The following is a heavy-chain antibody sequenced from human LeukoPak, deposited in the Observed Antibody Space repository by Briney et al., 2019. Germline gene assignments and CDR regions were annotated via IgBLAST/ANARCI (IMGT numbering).Heavy chain of an antibody. D-gene: IGHD5-18*01. CDR3: ARGRAGRGYSYVIYYYYYMDV. V-gene: IGHV4-4*07. J-gene: IGHJ6*03. Sequence: PSETLSLTCTVSGGSIKSHYWSWIRQPAGKGLDWIGRIYSTGSTNYNPSLKSRVTMSVDTSKNQFSLKLSSVTAADTAVYYCARGRAGRGYSYVIYYYYYMDVWGKGTTVTVSS. CDR1: GGSIKSHY. CDR2: IYSTGST.